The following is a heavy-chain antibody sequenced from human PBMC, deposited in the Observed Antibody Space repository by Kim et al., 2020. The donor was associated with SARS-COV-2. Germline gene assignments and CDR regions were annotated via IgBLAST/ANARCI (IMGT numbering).Heavy chain of an antibody. CDR3: AREGGFWSGSHYYYYGMDV. CDR2: ISSSSSYI. Sequence: GGSLRLSCAASGFTFSSYSMNWVRQAPGKGLEWVSSISSSSSYIYYADSVKGRFTISRDNAKNSLYLQMNSLRAEDTAVYYCAREGGFWSGSHYYYYGMDVWGQGTTVTVSS. V-gene: IGHV3-21*01. CDR1: GFTFSSYS. J-gene: IGHJ6*02. D-gene: IGHD3-3*01.